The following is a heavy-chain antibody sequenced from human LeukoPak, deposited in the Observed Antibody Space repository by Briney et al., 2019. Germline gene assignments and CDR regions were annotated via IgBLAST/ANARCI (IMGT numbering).Heavy chain of an antibody. CDR2: ISSSGGGT. V-gene: IGHV3-23*01. J-gene: IGHJ3*02. CDR1: GFTFSSYA. D-gene: IGHD3-22*01. CDR3: AKLRGDYYDSSGYYLDAFDI. Sequence: GGSLRLSRAASGFTFSSYAMSWVRQAPGKGLEWVSGISSSGGGTYYADSVKGRFTISRDNSKNTLYLQMNGLRAEDTAVYYCAKLRGDYYDSSGYYLDAFDIWGQGTMVTVSS.